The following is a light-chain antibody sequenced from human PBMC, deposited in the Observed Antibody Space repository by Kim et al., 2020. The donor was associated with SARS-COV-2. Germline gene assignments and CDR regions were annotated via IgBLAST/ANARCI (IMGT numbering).Light chain of an antibody. CDR3: QQIYSTPST. V-gene: IGKV1-39*01. Sequence: DIQMTQSPSSLSASVGDRVTITCRASQSISSYLNWYQQKPGKAPKLLIYAAPSLQSGVPSRFSGSGSGTDFTLTISSLQPEDFATYYCQQIYSTPSTFGQGTKLEI. J-gene: IGKJ2*02. CDR2: AAP. CDR1: QSISSY.